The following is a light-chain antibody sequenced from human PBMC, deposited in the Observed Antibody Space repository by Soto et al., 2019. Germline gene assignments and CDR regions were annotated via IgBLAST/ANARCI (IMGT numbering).Light chain of an antibody. Sequence: QSVLTQPPSASGTPGQRVTISCSGSSSNIGSNSVNWYQQLPGTAPKLLVYSTSQRPSGVPDRFSGSKSGTSASLAISALQSEDEFDYFCAAWDDSLNGLYVFGTGTKVTVL. CDR3: AAWDDSLNGLYV. CDR1: SSNIGSNS. V-gene: IGLV1-44*01. CDR2: STS. J-gene: IGLJ1*01.